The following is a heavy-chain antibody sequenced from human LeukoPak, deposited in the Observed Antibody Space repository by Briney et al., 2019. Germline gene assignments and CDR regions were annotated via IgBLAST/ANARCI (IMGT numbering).Heavy chain of an antibody. Sequence: SQTLSLTCTVSGGSISRGSYHWNWIRQPAGKRLEWIGRFYTSGTPNYNPSLKSRVTILVDTSRNQFSLKLSSVTAADTALYYCARGGIPDYWGQGILVTVSS. CDR2: FYTSGTP. J-gene: IGHJ4*02. D-gene: IGHD2-21*01. CDR3: ARGGIPDY. CDR1: GGSISRGSYH. V-gene: IGHV4-61*02.